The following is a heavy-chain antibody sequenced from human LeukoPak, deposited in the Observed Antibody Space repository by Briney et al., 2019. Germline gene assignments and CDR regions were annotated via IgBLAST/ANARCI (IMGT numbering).Heavy chain of an antibody. CDR3: ARDWGAYYHFFDY. CDR1: GFSMSVYW. Sequence: PGGSLRLSCEASGFSMSVYWMSWVRQAPGKGLEWVGNIKQDGSERNYVDSVKGRFTISRDNAEKSLYLQMDSLRAEDAAVYYCARDWGAYYHFFDYWGQGTLVTVSS. V-gene: IGHV3-7*01. D-gene: IGHD3-22*01. J-gene: IGHJ4*02. CDR2: IKQDGSER.